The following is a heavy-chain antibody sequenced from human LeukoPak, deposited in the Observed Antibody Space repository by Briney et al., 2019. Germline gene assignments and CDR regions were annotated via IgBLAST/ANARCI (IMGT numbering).Heavy chain of an antibody. Sequence: QSGGPLRLSCAASGFTFSSYGMHWVRQAPGKGLEWVAVISYDGSNKYYADSVKGRFTISRDNSKNTLYLQMNSLRAEDTAVYYCANSTAMYLWGQGTLVTVSS. V-gene: IGHV3-30*18. J-gene: IGHJ5*02. D-gene: IGHD5-18*01. CDR3: ANSTAMYL. CDR2: ISYDGSNK. CDR1: GFTFSSYG.